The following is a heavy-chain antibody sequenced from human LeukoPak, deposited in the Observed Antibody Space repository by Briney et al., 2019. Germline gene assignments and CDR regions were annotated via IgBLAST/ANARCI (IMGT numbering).Heavy chain of an antibody. Sequence: SETQSLTCAVYGGSFSGYYWSWIRQPPGKGLEWIGEINHSGSTNYNPSLKSRVTISVDTSKNQFSLKLSSVTAADTAVYYCARKVGYYYYGMDVWGQGTTVTVSS. J-gene: IGHJ6*02. CDR2: INHSGST. CDR3: ARKVGYYYYGMDV. V-gene: IGHV4-34*01. CDR1: GGSFSGYY.